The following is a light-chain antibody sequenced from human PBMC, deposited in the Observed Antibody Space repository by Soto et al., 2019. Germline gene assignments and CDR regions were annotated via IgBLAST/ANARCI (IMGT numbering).Light chain of an antibody. V-gene: IGLV1-40*01. CDR1: SSNIGAGYD. CDR3: QSYDTTLTV. J-gene: IGLJ1*01. Sequence: QSVLTQPPSVSGAPGQIVTISCSGSSSNIGAGYDVHWYQQLPGKAPKLLIYANNNRPSGVPDRFSGSKSVTSASLAIDGLQAEDEADYYCQSYDTTLTVFGTGTKVTVL. CDR2: ANN.